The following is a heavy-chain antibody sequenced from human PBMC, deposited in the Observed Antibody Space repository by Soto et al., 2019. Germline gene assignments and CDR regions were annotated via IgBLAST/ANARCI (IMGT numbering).Heavy chain of an antibody. CDR1: GGSFNGCY. V-gene: IGHV4-4*07. CDR3: ARGTLMDYYDSSGYYFDY. Sequence: PSETLSLTCTVSGGSFNGCYWSWIRQPAGKGLESIGRMYTSGSTNYNPSLKSRVTMSIDTSENQFSLKLTSVTAADTAVYYCARGTLMDYYDSSGYYFDYWGQGTPVTVSS. J-gene: IGHJ4*02. CDR2: MYTSGST. D-gene: IGHD3-22*01.